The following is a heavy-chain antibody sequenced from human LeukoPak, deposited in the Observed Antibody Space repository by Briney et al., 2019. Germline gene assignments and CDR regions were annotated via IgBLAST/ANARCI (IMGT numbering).Heavy chain of an antibody. D-gene: IGHD1-7*01. CDR1: GASFSHYY. V-gene: IGHV4-34*01. CDR3: ARRWNYGRNYYIDV. J-gene: IGHJ6*03. Sequence: SETLSLTCTVHGASFSHYYWSWIRQPPGKGLEWIGEINDSGTINYNPSLLSRVTVSMDTSKNHFSLRLTSVTATDTAVYYCARRWNYGRNYYIDVWGNGATVSVSS. CDR2: INDSGTI.